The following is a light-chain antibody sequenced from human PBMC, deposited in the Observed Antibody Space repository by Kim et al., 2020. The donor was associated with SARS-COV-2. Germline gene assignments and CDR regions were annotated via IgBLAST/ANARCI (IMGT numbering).Light chain of an antibody. J-gene: IGLJ3*02. V-gene: IGLV1-47*01. CDR3: AAWDDSLSGWV. Sequence: GQRFTISFSGSSSNIGSNYVYWYQQLPGTAPKLLIYRNNQRPSGVPDRFSGSKSGTSASLAISGLRSEDEADYYCAAWDDSLSGWVFGGGTQLTVL. CDR2: RNN. CDR1: SSNIGSNY.